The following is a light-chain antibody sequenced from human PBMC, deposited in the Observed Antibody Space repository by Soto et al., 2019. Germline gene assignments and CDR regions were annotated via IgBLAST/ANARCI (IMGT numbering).Light chain of an antibody. CDR1: TSDVGSYNL. CDR3: CSYAGSSTLA. Sequence: QSALTQPASVSGSPGQSITISCTGTTSDVGSYNLVSWYQRHPGKAPKLMIYEGSKRPSGVSNRFSGSKSGNTASLTISGLQAEDEADYYCCSYAGSSTLAFGGGTQLT. J-gene: IGLJ2*01. CDR2: EGS. V-gene: IGLV2-23*01.